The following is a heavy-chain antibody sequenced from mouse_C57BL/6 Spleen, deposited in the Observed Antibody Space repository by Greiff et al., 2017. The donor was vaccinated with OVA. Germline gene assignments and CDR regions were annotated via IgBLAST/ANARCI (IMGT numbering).Heavy chain of an antibody. Sequence: QVQLQQPGAELVKPGASVKLSCKASGYTFTSYWMQWVKQRPGQGLEWIGEIDPSDSYTNYNQKFKGKATLTVDTSSSTAYMQLSSLTSEDSAVYYCARRYGSPYYFDYWGQGTTLTVSS. D-gene: IGHD1-1*01. CDR1: GYTFTSYW. CDR2: IDPSDSYT. CDR3: ARRYGSPYYFDY. V-gene: IGHV1-50*01. J-gene: IGHJ2*01.